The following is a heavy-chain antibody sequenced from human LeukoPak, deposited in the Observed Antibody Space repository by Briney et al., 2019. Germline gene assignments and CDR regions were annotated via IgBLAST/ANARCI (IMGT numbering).Heavy chain of an antibody. CDR2: INHSGST. CDR1: GGSFSGYY. V-gene: IGHV4-34*01. J-gene: IGHJ6*03. D-gene: IGHD1-26*01. Sequence: SETLSLTCAVYGGSFSGYYWSWIRQPPGKGLEWIGEINHSGSTNYNPSPKSRVTISVDTSKNQFSLKLSSVTAADTAVYYCARGFGSGSYYYYYYYMDVWGKGTTVTVSS. CDR3: ARGFGSGSYYYYYYYMDV.